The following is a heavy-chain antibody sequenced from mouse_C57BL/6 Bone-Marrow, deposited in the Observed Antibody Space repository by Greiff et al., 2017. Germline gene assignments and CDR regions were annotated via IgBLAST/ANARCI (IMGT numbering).Heavy chain of an antibody. CDR2: IYPRSGNP. CDR1: GYTFTRYG. V-gene: IGHV1-81*01. J-gene: IGHJ2*01. D-gene: IGHD5-1*01. CDR3: AREMSTQYYCDN. Sequence: QVHVKQSGAELARPGASVKLSCQASGYTFTRYGISWVKQRTGQGLEWIGEIYPRSGNPNYNEKFQGKATLTADKSSSTAYMELRSLTSEDSGVFFCAREMSTQYYCDNGGDGTTLTVSS.